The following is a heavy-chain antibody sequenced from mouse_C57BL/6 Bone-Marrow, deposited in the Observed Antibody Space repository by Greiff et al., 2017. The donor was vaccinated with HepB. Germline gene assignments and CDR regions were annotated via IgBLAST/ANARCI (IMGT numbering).Heavy chain of an antibody. D-gene: IGHD2-3*01. V-gene: IGHV1-53*01. CDR3: ARRNGYYSYWYFDV. J-gene: IGHJ1*03. Sequence: QVQLQQPGTELVKPGASVKLSCKASGYTFTSYWMHWVKQSPGQGLEWIGNINPSNGGTNYNEKFKSKATLTVDKSSSTAYMQLSSLTSEDSAVYYCARRNGYYSYWYFDVWGTGTTVTVSS. CDR2: INPSNGGT. CDR1: GYTFTSYW.